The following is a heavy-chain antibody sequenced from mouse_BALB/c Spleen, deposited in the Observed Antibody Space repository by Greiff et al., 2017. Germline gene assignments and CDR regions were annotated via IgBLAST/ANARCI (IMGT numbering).Heavy chain of an antibody. J-gene: IGHJ3*01. V-gene: IGHV1S22*01. CDR2: IYPGSGST. D-gene: IGHD1-1*01. CDR3: TSYYGRSFAY. Sequence: LQQPGSELVRPGASVKLSCKASGYTFTSYWMHWVKQRPGQGLEWIGNIYPGSGSTNYDEKFKSKATLTVDTSSSTAYMQLSSLTSEDSAVYYCTSYYGRSFAYWGQGTLVTVSA. CDR1: GYTFTSYW.